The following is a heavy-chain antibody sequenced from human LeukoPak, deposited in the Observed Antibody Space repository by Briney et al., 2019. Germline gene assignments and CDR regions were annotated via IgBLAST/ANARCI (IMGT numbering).Heavy chain of an antibody. CDR3: AKDDAWGRYKD. V-gene: IGHV3-53*01. Sequence: PGGSLRLSCAASGFTVSSNYMSWVRQAPGKGLEWVSVIYSGGSTYYADSVKGRFTISRGNSKNTVSLQMNSLRGDDTAVYYCAKDDAWGRYKDWGQGTLVTVSS. D-gene: IGHD3-16*01. CDR1: GFTVSSNY. J-gene: IGHJ1*01. CDR2: IYSGGST.